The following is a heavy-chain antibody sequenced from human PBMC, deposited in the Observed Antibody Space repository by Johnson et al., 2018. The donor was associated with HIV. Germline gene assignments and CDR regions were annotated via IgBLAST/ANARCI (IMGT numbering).Heavy chain of an antibody. CDR2: IWFDGNNK. Sequence: QVLLVESGGGVVQPGRSLRLSCAASGFTFSNYGLHWVRQAPGKGLEWVAVIWFDGNNKHYAASVKGRFTVSRDNSKNTLYLQMSNLRADDTAVYYCAIDTREWQLRGWEDFDIWGQGTVVTVSS. CDR1: GFTFSNYG. CDR3: AIDTREWQLRGWEDFDI. J-gene: IGHJ3*02. D-gene: IGHD5-24*01. V-gene: IGHV3-33*03.